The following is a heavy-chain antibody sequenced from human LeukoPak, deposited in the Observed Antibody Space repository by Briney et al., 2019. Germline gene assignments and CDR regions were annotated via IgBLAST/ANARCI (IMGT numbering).Heavy chain of an antibody. Sequence: SETLSLTCTVSGGSISSGSYYWSWIRQPAGKGLEWIGRIYTSGSTNYNPSLKSRVTISVDTSKNQFFLKLSSVTAADTAVYYCVRGTYYYDSSGYYYMNWFDPWGQGTLVTVSS. CDR1: GGSISSGSYY. CDR2: IYTSGST. D-gene: IGHD3-22*01. J-gene: IGHJ5*02. V-gene: IGHV4-61*02. CDR3: VRGTYYYDSSGYYYMNWFDP.